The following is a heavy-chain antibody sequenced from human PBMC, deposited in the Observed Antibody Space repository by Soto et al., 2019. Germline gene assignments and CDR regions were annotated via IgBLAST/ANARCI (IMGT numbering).Heavy chain of an antibody. V-gene: IGHV1-2*02. Sequence: QVQLVQSGAEVKKPGASVKVSCKASGNTFTGYYIHWVRQAPGQGLEWMGWINPNNDGTTYGEKFQGRVTRTRDTSTSTAYMELSRLRSEDTAVYYCARDLGGSRDSWGQGTLVTVSS. CDR1: GNTFTGYY. J-gene: IGHJ4*02. CDR3: ARDLGGSRDS. CDR2: INPNNDGT. D-gene: IGHD1-26*01.